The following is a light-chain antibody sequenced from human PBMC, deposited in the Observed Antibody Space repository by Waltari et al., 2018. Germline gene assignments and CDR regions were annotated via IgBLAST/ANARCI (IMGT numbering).Light chain of an antibody. CDR3: QQYEDLPFT. J-gene: IGKJ4*01. CDR1: QDINNY. V-gene: IGKV1-33*01. CDR2: DAS. Sequence: DIQMTQSPSSLSASVGDRVTITCQASQDINNYLNWYQQKPGKAPKLLIYDASNLETGVTSRFSGSGSGTYFTFTISSLQPEDIATFYCQQYEDLPFTFGGGTKLETK.